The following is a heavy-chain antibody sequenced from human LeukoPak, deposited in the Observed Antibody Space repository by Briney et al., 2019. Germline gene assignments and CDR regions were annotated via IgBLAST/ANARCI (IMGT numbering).Heavy chain of an antibody. D-gene: IGHD3-9*01. CDR1: GFTVSSNY. CDR3: ARDTRYFDWLLTSYGMDV. CDR2: IYSGGST. V-gene: IGHV3-53*01. J-gene: IGHJ6*02. Sequence: GGSLRLSCAASGFTVSSNYMSWVRQAPGKGLEWVSVIYSGGSTYYADSVKGRFTISRDNSKNTLYLQMNSLRAADTAVYYCARDTRYFDWLLTSYGMDVWGQGTTVTVSS.